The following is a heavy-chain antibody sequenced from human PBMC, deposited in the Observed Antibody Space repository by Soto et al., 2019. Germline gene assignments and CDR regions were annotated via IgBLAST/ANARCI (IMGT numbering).Heavy chain of an antibody. Sequence: LRLSCAASGFTFSSYAMSWVRQAPGKGLEWVSAISGSGGSTYYADSVKGRFTISRDNSKNTLYLQINSLRAEDTAVYYCAKDPPQGGYVDYFDYWGQGTLVTVSS. V-gene: IGHV3-23*01. J-gene: IGHJ4*02. D-gene: IGHD5-12*01. CDR3: AKDPPQGGYVDYFDY. CDR1: GFTFSSYA. CDR2: ISGSGGST.